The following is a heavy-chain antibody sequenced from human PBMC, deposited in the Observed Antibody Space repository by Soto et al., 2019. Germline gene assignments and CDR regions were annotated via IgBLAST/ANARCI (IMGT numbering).Heavy chain of an antibody. D-gene: IGHD5-12*01. CDR2: IIPILGIA. CDR1: GGTFSSYT. Sequence: ASVTVSCKASGGTFSSYTISWVRQAPGQGLEWMGRIIPILGIANYAQKFQGRVTITADKPTSTAYMELSSLRSEDTAVYYCASDSPQWYSGYDYARGAFDIWGQGTMVTVSS. CDR3: ASDSPQWYSGYDYARGAFDI. J-gene: IGHJ3*02. V-gene: IGHV1-69*02.